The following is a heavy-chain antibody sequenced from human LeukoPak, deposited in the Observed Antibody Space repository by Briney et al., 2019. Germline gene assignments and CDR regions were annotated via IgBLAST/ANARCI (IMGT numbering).Heavy chain of an antibody. D-gene: IGHD2-15*01. CDR1: GYTFTSYY. CDR3: ARETDIVVVVAASPGLVY. CDR2: INPSGGST. J-gene: IGHJ4*02. V-gene: IGHV1-46*01. Sequence: ASVKVPCKASGYTFTSYYMHWVRQAPGQGLEWMGIINPSGGSTSYAQKFQGRVTMTRDMSTSTVYMELSSLRSEDTAVYYCARETDIVVVVAASPGLVYWGQGTLVTVSS.